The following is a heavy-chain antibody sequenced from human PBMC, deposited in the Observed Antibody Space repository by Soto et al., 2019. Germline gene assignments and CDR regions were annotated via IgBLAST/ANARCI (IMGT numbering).Heavy chain of an antibody. J-gene: IGHJ4*02. Sequence: QLQLQESGPGLVKPSETLSLTCTVSGGSISSSSYYWGWIRQPPGKGLEWIGSIYYSGSTYYNPSLKSRVTISVDTSKNQFSLKLSSVTAADTAVYYCARRGGRDGYNWRDYWGQGTLVTVSS. CDR3: ARRGGRDGYNWRDY. CDR2: IYYSGST. V-gene: IGHV4-39*01. D-gene: IGHD1-1*01. CDR1: GGSISSSSYY.